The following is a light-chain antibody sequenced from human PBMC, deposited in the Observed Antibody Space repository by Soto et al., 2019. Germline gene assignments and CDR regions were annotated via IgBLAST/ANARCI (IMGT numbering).Light chain of an antibody. Sequence: DIQMTQSPSTLSASVGDRVTITCRARQSISSWLAWYQQKPGKAPKLLIYDASSLESEVPSRFSGSGSGTEFTLTISSLHPDDFATYYCQQYNNYSWTFGQGTKVEIK. J-gene: IGKJ1*01. CDR2: DAS. CDR3: QQYNNYSWT. V-gene: IGKV1-5*01. CDR1: QSISSW.